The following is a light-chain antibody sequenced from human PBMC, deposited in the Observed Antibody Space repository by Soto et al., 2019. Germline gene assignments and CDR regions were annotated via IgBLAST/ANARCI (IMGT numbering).Light chain of an antibody. CDR1: SRDIGGYDF. V-gene: IGLV2-8*01. CDR3: SSYSETNICV. CDR2: NVN. Sequence: QSALAQPPSASGSPGQAVTISCTGTSRDIGGYDFVSWYQVRPGEAPQLIIYNVNGRPSGVPRRFSGSKSGNTASLTVSGLQAVGEADYYCSSYSETNICVFGTGTRSPS. J-gene: IGLJ1*01.